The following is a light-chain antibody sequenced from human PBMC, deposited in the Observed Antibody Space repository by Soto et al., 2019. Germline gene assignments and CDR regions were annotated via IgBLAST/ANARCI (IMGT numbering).Light chain of an antibody. J-gene: IGKJ3*01. Sequence: DIQMTQSPSSLSASVGDRVSISCRASQTISSYLNWYQQKPGKAPRLLIYSASSLQNGFPLRFSGSGSRTDFTLTINSLQPEDFATYYCQQSYSAHSSFGPGTKVDIK. CDR2: SAS. CDR1: QTISSY. CDR3: QQSYSAHSS. V-gene: IGKV1-39*01.